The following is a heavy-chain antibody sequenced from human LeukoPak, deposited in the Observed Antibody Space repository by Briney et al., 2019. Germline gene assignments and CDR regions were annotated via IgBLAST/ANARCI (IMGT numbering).Heavy chain of an antibody. J-gene: IGHJ3*02. CDR1: TYGYTFSSHW. CDR3: ARHLSPDGFDI. D-gene: IGHD2/OR15-2a*01. V-gene: IGHV5-51*01. Sequence: GESLKISCKGPTYGYTFSSHWIGWVRQMPGKGLEWMGMTYPGDSDTRYSPSFQGQVTISADKSISTAYLQWSSLKASDTAMYYCARHLSPDGFDIWGQGTMVTVSS. CDR2: TYPGDSDT.